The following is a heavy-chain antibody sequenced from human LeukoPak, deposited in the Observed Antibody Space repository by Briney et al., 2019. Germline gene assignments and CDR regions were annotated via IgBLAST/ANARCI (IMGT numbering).Heavy chain of an antibody. D-gene: IGHD2-8*01. CDR1: GGSISSYY. CDR2: IYYSGST. J-gene: IGHJ6*03. Sequence: SETLSLTCTVSGGSISSYYWSWIRQPPGKGLEWIGYIYYSGSTNYNPSLKSRVTISVDTSKNQFSLKLTSVTAADTAVYYCAREGDCTNDACATPALYYYYYMDVWGKGTTVTVSS. V-gene: IGHV4-59*12. CDR3: AREGDCTNDACATPALYYYYYMDV.